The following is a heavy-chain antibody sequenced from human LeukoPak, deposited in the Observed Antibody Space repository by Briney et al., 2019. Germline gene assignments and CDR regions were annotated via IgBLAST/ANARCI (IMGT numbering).Heavy chain of an antibody. V-gene: IGHV3-7*01. CDR3: AREGCSSTSCYYYGMDV. D-gene: IGHD2-2*01. Sequence: GGSLRLSCAASGFTFSSYWMSWVRQAPGKGLEWVANIKQDGSEKYYVDSVKGRFTISRDNVKNSLYLQMNSLRAEDTAVYYCAREGCSSTSCYYYGMDVWGQGTTVTVSS. CDR2: IKQDGSEK. J-gene: IGHJ6*02. CDR1: GFTFSSYW.